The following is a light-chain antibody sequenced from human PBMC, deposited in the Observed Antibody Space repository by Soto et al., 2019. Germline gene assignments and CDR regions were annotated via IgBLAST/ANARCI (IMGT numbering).Light chain of an antibody. CDR1: SSDVGSYNL. Sequence: QSVLTQPASVSGSPGQSITISCTGTSSDVGSYNLVSWYQQHPGKAPKLMIYEGSKRPSGVSSRFSGSKSGNTASLTISGLQAEDEADYYCCSSAGNSDVFGTGTKVTV. CDR2: EGS. CDR3: CSSAGNSDV. J-gene: IGLJ1*01. V-gene: IGLV2-23*01.